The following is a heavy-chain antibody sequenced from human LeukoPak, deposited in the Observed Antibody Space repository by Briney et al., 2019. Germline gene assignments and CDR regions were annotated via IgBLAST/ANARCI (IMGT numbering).Heavy chain of an antibody. D-gene: IGHD2-2*01. CDR1: GFTFSSYA. CDR3: AKDPGYCSSTSCPPYHYYGMDV. Sequence: GGSLRLSCAASGFTFSSYAMSWVRQAPGKGLEWVSAISGSGGSTYYADSVKGRFTISRDNSKNTLYLQMNSLRAEDTAVYYCAKDPGYCSSTSCPPYHYYGMDVWGQGTTVTVSS. J-gene: IGHJ6*02. CDR2: ISGSGGST. V-gene: IGHV3-23*01.